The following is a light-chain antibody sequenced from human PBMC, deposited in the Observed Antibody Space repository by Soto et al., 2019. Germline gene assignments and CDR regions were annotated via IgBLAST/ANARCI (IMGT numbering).Light chain of an antibody. CDR3: QTWGTGIYWV. J-gene: IGLJ3*02. Sequence: QSVLTQSPSASASLGASVKLTCTLSRGHSSYAIAWHQQQPEKGPRYLMKLNSDGSHSKGDGIPDRFSGSSSGAERYLTISSLQSEDEADYYCQTWGTGIYWVFGGGTKLTVL. CDR2: LNSDGSH. CDR1: RGHSSYA. V-gene: IGLV4-69*01.